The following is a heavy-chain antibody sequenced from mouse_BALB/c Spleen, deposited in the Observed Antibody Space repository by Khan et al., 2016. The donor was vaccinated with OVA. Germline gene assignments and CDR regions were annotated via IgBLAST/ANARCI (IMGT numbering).Heavy chain of an antibody. Sequence: EVELVESGGGLVQPGGSRKLSCAASGFTFSNFGMHWVRQAPEKGLEWVAYISSGSNTIYYADSVKGRFTISRDNSENTLFLQMTSLRSEDTAIYYCTRRHNTDAWFAYWGQGTLVTVSA. D-gene: IGHD6-1*01. CDR1: GFTFSNFG. CDR2: ISSGSNTI. V-gene: IGHV5-17*02. J-gene: IGHJ3*01. CDR3: TRRHNTDAWFAY.